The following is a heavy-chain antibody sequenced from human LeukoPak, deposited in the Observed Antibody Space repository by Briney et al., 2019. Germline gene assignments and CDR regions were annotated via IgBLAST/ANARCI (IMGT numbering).Heavy chain of an antibody. V-gene: IGHV1-3*01. Sequence: VASVKVSCKASGYTFTSYAMHWVRQAPGQRLEWMGWINAGNGNTKYSQKFQGRVTITRDTSASTAYMVLSSLRSEDTAVYYCARAMDYYDSSDYWGQGTLVTVSS. D-gene: IGHD3-22*01. CDR2: INAGNGNT. CDR3: ARAMDYYDSSDY. J-gene: IGHJ4*02. CDR1: GYTFTSYA.